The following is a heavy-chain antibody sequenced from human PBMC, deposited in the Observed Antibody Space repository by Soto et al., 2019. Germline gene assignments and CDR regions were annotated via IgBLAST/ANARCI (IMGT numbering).Heavy chain of an antibody. CDR1: GYTFTGYY. CDR3: ARDNNRITIFGGPGWVDP. Sequence: ASVKVSCKASGYTFTGYYMHWVRQAPGQGLEWMGWINPNSGGTNYAQKFQGRVTMTRDTSISTAYMELSRLRSDDTAVYYCARDNNRITIFGGPGWVDPWGQGTLVTVSS. D-gene: IGHD3-3*01. CDR2: INPNSGGT. J-gene: IGHJ5*02. V-gene: IGHV1-2*02.